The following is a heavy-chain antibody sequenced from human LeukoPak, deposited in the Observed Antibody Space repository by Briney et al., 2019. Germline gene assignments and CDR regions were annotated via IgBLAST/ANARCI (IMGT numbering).Heavy chain of an antibody. CDR3: AKGYGDYAY. V-gene: IGHV3-23*01. D-gene: IGHD4-17*01. CDR1: GFTFSSSA. Sequence: GGSLRLSCAASGFTFSSSAMSWVRRAPGKGLECVSAVSGSGGSTYYADSVKGRFTISRDNSKNTLYLQMNSLRAEDTAVYYCAKGYGDYAYWGQGTLVTVSS. CDR2: VSGSGGST. J-gene: IGHJ4*02.